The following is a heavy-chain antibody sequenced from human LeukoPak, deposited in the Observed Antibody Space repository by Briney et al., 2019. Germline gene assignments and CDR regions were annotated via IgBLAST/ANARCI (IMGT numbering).Heavy chain of an antibody. D-gene: IGHD6-19*01. J-gene: IGHJ4*02. CDR1: GFTVSSNE. V-gene: IGHV3-38-3*01. Sequence: GGSLRLSCAASGFTVSSNEMSWVRLAPGKGLEWVSSISGGSTYYADSRKGRFTISRDNSKNTLHLQVSSLRAEDTAVYYCKRMAVAGHAQRFDYWGQGTLVTVSS. CDR3: KRMAVAGHAQRFDY. CDR2: ISGGST.